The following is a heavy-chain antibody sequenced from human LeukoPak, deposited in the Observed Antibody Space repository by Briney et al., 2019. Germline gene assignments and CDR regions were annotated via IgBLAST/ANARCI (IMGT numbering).Heavy chain of an antibody. CDR2: IIPIFGTA. Sequence: GASVKVSCKASGGTFSSYAISWVRQAPGQGPEWMGGIIPIFGTANYAQKFQGRVTITTDESTSTAYMELSSLRSEDTAVYYCARGRVGATTWFDYWGQGTLVTVSS. J-gene: IGHJ4*02. V-gene: IGHV1-69*05. CDR1: GGTFSSYA. D-gene: IGHD1-26*01. CDR3: ARGRVGATTWFDY.